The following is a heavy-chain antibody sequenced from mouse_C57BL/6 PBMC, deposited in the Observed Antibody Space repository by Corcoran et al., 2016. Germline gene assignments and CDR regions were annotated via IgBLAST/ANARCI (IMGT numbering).Heavy chain of an antibody. CDR3: ARSRSPYYDYDGYAMDY. Sequence: QVQLQQSGAVLVKPWASVKLSCKASGYAFSSYWMNWVKQRPGKGLEWIGQIYPGDGDTNYNGKFRGKATLTADKSSSTAYMQLSSLTTEDSAVYFCARSRSPYYDYDGYAMDYWGQGTSVTVSS. CDR1: GYAFSSYW. V-gene: IGHV1-80*01. J-gene: IGHJ4*01. CDR2: IYPGDGDT. D-gene: IGHD2-4*01.